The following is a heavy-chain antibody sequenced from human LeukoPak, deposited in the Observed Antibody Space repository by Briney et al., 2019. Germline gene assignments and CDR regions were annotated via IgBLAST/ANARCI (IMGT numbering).Heavy chain of an antibody. V-gene: IGHV3-7*01. CDR2: INQNGREK. D-gene: IGHD6-13*01. Sequence: GGSLTLSCAVSGFTFSDYCMNWVRQPPGKGLEWVASINQNGREKSYLDSVKGRVTISRDNPKNSVYLQMSSQTADDTAVYYCARDGTAPGLYFDLWGQGTLVTVSS. CDR1: GFTFSDYC. CDR3: ARDGTAPGLYFDL. J-gene: IGHJ4*01.